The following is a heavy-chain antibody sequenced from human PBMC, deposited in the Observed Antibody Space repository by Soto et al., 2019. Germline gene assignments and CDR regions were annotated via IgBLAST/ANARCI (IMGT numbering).Heavy chain of an antibody. CDR2: IYYSGST. CDR3: ARGVLRYFDWLFPQEYYFDY. Sequence: SETLSLTCTVSGGSISSGGYYWSWIRQHPGKGLEWIGYIYYSGSTYYNPSLKSRVTISVDTSKNQFSLKLSSVTAADTAVYYCARGVLRYFDWLFPQEYYFDYWGQGTLVTVSS. D-gene: IGHD3-9*01. CDR1: GGSISSGGYY. V-gene: IGHV4-31*03. J-gene: IGHJ4*02.